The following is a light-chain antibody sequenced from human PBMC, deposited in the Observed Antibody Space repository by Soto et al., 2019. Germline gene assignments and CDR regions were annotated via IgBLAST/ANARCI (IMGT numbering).Light chain of an antibody. V-gene: IGLV1-44*01. Sequence: QSVLTQPTSASGTPGQRVTISCSGSSSNIGTNTVIWYQQLPGAAPRLLIYSDNQRPSGVPDRFSGSKSGTSASLAISGLXSEDDADYYCAAWDVSLVVFGGGTKLTVL. J-gene: IGLJ2*01. CDR2: SDN. CDR1: SSNIGTNT. CDR3: AAWDVSLVV.